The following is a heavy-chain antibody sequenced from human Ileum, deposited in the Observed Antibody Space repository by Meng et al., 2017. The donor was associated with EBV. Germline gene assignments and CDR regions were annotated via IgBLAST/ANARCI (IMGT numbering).Heavy chain of an antibody. V-gene: IGHV7-4-1*02. CDR3: ARVAPSGYRYFDY. D-gene: IGHD3-3*01. CDR2: INTNTGNP. J-gene: IGHJ4*02. Sequence: QVQLVQSGAEVKKPGAPVRVSCKASGDTFPSYENKWVRQAPGQGLEWMGWINTNTGNPTYAQGFTRRFVFSLDTSFRTAYLQISSLKAEDTAVYYCARVAPSGYRYFDYWGQGTLVTVSS. CDR1: GDTFPSYE.